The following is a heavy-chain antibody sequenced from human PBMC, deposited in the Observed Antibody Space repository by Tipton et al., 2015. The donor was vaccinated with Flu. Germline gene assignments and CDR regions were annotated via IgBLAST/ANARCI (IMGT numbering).Heavy chain of an antibody. CDR3: ARHTGDSVRGVIDY. D-gene: IGHD3-10*02. CDR1: GYSISSGYY. Sequence: TLSLTCAVSGYSISSGYYWSWVRQPPGKGLEWIGTIYHSGSTYYNPSLKSRLTMSVDTSKNQFSLKLSSLTAADTAVYYCARHTGDSVRGVIDYWGQGTLVTVSS. V-gene: IGHV4-38-2*01. CDR2: IYHSGST. J-gene: IGHJ4*02.